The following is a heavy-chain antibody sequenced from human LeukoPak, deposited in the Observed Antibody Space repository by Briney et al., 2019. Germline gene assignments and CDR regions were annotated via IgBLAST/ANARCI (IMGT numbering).Heavy chain of an antibody. CDR3: VRAHSIHDYHYGIDV. V-gene: IGHV3-64*01. Sequence: GGSLRLSCAASGFTFSSYAMSWVRQAPGKGLEYVSTISSNGISPYYANSVKGRFTISRDNYMNMMYLQMGSLRDDDTAVYYCVRAHSIHDYHYGIDVWGHGTTVTVSS. J-gene: IGHJ6*02. CDR2: ISSNGISP. CDR1: GFTFSSYA. D-gene: IGHD3-3*01.